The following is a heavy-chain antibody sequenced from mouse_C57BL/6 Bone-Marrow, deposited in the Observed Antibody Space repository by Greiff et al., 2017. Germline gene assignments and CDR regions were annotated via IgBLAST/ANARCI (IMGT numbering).Heavy chain of an antibody. CDR3: ARRYYGYDGGSYAMDD. V-gene: IGHV5-12*01. Sequence: EVQVVESGGGLVQPGGSLKLSCAASGFTFSDYYMYWVRQTPEKRLEWVAYISTGGGSTYYPDTVKGRFTISRDNAKNTLYLQMGRLKSEDTAMYYCARRYYGYDGGSYAMDDWGQGTSVTVYS. CDR2: ISTGGGST. CDR1: GFTFSDYY. D-gene: IGHD2-2*01. J-gene: IGHJ4*01.